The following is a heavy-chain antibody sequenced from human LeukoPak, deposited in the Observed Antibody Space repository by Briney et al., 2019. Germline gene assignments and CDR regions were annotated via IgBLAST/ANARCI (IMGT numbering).Heavy chain of an antibody. Sequence: GGSLRLSCAASGFTFSSYAMSWVRQAPGKGLEWVSAISGSGGSTYYADSVKGRFTISRDNSKNTLYLQMNSLRAEDTAVYYCAKDGTLLLWFGELAHFDYWGQGTLVTVSS. CDR1: GFTFSSYA. CDR3: AKDGTLLLWFGELAHFDY. D-gene: IGHD3-10*01. CDR2: ISGSGGST. V-gene: IGHV3-23*01. J-gene: IGHJ4*02.